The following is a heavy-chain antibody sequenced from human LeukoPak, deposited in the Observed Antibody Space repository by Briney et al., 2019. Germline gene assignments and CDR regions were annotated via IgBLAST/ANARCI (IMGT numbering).Heavy chain of an antibody. CDR2: IVPDSGGA. CDR3: STEDKYCSGGNCGKY. Sequence: SVKVSCKTSGYTFSDYYVHWVRQVPGQGLEWMGYIVPDSGGADFDQRFQGRVTLTRNKSIRTIYMELTSLRYDDTAVYYCSTEDKYCSGGNCGKYWGQGTLVTVSS. V-gene: IGHV1-2*02. CDR1: GYTFSDYY. D-gene: IGHD2-15*01. J-gene: IGHJ4*02.